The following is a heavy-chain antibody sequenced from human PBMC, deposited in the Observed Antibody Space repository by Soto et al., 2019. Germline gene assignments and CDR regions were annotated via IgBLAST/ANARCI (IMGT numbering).Heavy chain of an antibody. CDR2: IWYDGSNK. CDR3: ARDQKTGSYYYYYGMDV. V-gene: IGHV3-33*08. CDR1: GFTFSSYA. J-gene: IGHJ6*02. Sequence: GGSLRLSCAASGFTFSSYAMSWVRQSPGKGLEWVAVIWYDGSNKYYADSVKGRFTISRDNSKNTLYLQMNSLRAEDTAVYYCARDQKTGSYYYYYGMDVWGQGTTVTVSS.